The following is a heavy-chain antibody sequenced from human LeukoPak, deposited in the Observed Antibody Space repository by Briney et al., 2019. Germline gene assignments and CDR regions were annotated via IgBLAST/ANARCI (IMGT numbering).Heavy chain of an antibody. CDR1: GFTFSSYS. J-gene: IGHJ4*02. Sequence: GGSLRPSCAASGFTFSSYSMNWVRQAPGKGLEWVSSISSSSSYIYYADSVKGRFTISRDNAKNSLYLQMNSLRAEDTAVYYCVRWSIVGFDHWGQGTLVTVSS. CDR2: ISSSSSYI. D-gene: IGHD1-26*01. CDR3: VRWSIVGFDH. V-gene: IGHV3-21*01.